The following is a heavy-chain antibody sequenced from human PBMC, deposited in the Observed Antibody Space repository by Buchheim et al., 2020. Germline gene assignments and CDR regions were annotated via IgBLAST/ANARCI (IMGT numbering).Heavy chain of an antibody. CDR3: ARELSSGGR. D-gene: IGHD2-15*01. J-gene: IGHJ4*02. CDR2: MTTSGSNT. Sequence: EVQLLESGGGLVQPGGSLRLSCAASGFTFSSYAMSWVRQAPGKGLEWVSSMTTSGSNTYYADAVKGRFIISRDNSKNTLYLQMNSLRAEDTAIYYCARELSSGGRWGQGTL. CDR1: GFTFSSYA. V-gene: IGHV3-23*01.